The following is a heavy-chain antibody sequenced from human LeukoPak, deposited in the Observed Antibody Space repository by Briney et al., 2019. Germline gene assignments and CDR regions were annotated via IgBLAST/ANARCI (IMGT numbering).Heavy chain of an antibody. CDR3: AREMGTGMIRGVYMDV. V-gene: IGHV3-11*01. Sequence: KPGGSLRLSCAASGCTFSDYYMSWIRQAPGKGLEWVSYISSSGSTIYYADSVKGRFTISRDNAKNSLYLQMNSLRAEDTAVYYCAREMGTGMIRGVYMDVWGKGTTVTISS. CDR2: ISSSGSTI. CDR1: GCTFSDYY. D-gene: IGHD3-10*01. J-gene: IGHJ6*03.